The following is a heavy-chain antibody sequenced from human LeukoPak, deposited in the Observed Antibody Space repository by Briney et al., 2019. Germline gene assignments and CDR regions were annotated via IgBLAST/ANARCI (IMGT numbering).Heavy chain of an antibody. V-gene: IGHV3-74*01. CDR3: VRASTTVPNLLDY. Sequence: PGGSLRLSCAASGFNFSSYWMHWVRQTRGKGLVWVSRIKGDGSDTLYADSVKGRFTISRDNSKNTLYLQTSSLGADDTAVYYCVRASTTVPNLLDYWGQGALVSVS. D-gene: IGHD4-17*01. CDR1: GFNFSSYW. CDR2: IKGDGSDT. J-gene: IGHJ4*02.